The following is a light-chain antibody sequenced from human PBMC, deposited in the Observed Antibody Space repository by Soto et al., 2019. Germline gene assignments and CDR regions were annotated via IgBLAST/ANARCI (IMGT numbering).Light chain of an antibody. V-gene: IGLV2-14*01. CDR3: NSYTLSRTVI. CDR1: SSDVGAHDF. J-gene: IGLJ2*01. Sequence: QSALTQPASVSGSPGQSITISCSGTSSDVGAHDFVSWYQHHPDKAPKVIIFEVTKRPSGVSNRFSSSTTRNTASLPISGLQPDDEADYYCNSYTLSRTVIFGGGPKLTVL. CDR2: EVT.